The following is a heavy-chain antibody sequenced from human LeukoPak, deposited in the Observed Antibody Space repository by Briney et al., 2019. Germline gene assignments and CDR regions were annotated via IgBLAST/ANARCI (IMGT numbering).Heavy chain of an antibody. CDR2: TSPSGDLT. D-gene: IGHD3-10*01. Sequence: GGSLRLSCRASGFTFSNYAMRWVRQAPGKGLEWVSATSPSGDLTYYTDSVKGRFTVSRDNSKYTIYLEMNSLRAEDTAVYYCGKRLTSDAGSYAADDIRGQGTLVTVSS. CDR3: GKRLTSDAGSYAADDI. J-gene: IGHJ4*02. V-gene: IGHV3-23*01. CDR1: GFTFSNYA.